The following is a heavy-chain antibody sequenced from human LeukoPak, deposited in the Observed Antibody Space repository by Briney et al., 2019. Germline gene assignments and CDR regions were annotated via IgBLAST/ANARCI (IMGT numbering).Heavy chain of an antibody. CDR3: AQGAIAVAGYHAFDI. J-gene: IGHJ3*02. CDR2: IIPIFGTA. Sequence: SVKVSCKASGGTFISYAISWVRQAPGQGLEWMGRIIPIFGTANYAQKFQGRVTITTDESTSTAYMDLSSLRSEDTAVYYCAQGAIAVAGYHAFDIWGQGTMVTVSS. D-gene: IGHD6-19*01. V-gene: IGHV1-69*05. CDR1: GGTFISYA.